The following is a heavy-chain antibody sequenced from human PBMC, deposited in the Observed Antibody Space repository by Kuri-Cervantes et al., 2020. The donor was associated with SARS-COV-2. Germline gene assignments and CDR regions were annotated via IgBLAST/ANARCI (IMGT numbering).Heavy chain of an antibody. J-gene: IGHJ4*02. CDR3: ASFEVGEH. CDR1: GFTFSCYG. D-gene: IGHD3-3*01. Sequence: GESLKISCAASGFTFSCYGMHWVRQAPGKGLEWVAVISYDGSNKYYADSVKGRFTISRDNSKNTLYLQMNSLRAEDTAVYYCASFEVGEHWGQGTLVTVSS. CDR2: ISYDGSNK. V-gene: IGHV3-30*03.